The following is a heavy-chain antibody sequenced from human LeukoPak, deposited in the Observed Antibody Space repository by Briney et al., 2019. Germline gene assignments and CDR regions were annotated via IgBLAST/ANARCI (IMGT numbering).Heavy chain of an antibody. CDR3: ARKKYSSGWYICDY. CDR1: GGSISSSSYY. J-gene: IGHJ4*02. V-gene: IGHV4-39*01. D-gene: IGHD6-19*01. CDR2: LSYSGSA. Sequence: SETLSPTCTVSGGSISSSSYYWGWIRQPPGKGLQWIGSLSYSGSAYYNPSLKSRVTISVDTSKNQFSLKLSSVTAADTAVYYCARKKYSSGWYICDYWGQGTLVTVSS.